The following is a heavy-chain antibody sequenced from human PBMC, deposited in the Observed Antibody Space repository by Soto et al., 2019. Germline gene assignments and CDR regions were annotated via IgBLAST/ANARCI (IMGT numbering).Heavy chain of an antibody. D-gene: IGHD6-19*01. CDR2: ISYDGSNK. J-gene: IGHJ4*02. CDR3: ATDPGIAVAGFDY. CDR1: GFTFSSYA. V-gene: IGHV3-30*14. Sequence: GGSLRLSCAASGFTFSSYAMHWVRQAPGKGLEWVAIISYDGSNKYYADSVKGRFTISRDNSKNTLYLQMNSLRAEDTAVYYCATDPGIAVAGFDYWGQGTLVTVSS.